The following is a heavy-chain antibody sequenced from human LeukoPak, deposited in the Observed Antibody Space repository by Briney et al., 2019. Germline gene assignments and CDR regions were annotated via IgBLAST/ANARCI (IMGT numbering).Heavy chain of an antibody. J-gene: IGHJ4*02. CDR2: IRSKAYGGTT. V-gene: IGHV3-49*03. CDR1: GFTFGDYA. CDR3: TRKVVPAASSFDY. D-gene: IGHD2-2*01. Sequence: GGSLRLSCTASGFTFGDYAMSWFRQAPGKGLEWVGFIRSKAYGGTTEYAASVKGRFTISRDDSKSTAYLQMNSLKTEDTAVYYCTRKVVPAASSFDYWGQGTLVTVSS.